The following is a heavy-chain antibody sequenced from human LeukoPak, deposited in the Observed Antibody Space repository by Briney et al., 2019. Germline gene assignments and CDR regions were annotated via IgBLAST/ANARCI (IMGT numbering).Heavy chain of an antibody. CDR3: ARDWRYVLDY. V-gene: IGHV3-30*04. CDR2: ISYDGSNK. Sequence: GGSLRLSCAASGFTFSSYAMHWVRQAPGKGLEWVAVISYDGSNKYYADSVKGRFTISRDNSKNTLYLQMNSLRAEYTAVYYCARDWRYVLDYWGQGTLVTVSS. CDR1: GFTFSSYA. D-gene: IGHD5-12*01. J-gene: IGHJ4*02.